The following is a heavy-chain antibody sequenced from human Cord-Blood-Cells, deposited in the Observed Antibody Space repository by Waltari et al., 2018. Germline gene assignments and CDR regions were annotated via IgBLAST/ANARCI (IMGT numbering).Heavy chain of an antibody. CDR2: INPNSGGT. D-gene: IGHD3-16*01. CDR3: ARGPLLSSGGAVLDY. Sequence: QVQLVQSGAEVKKPGASVKVSCKASGYTFTGYYMHWVRQAPGQGLEWMGWINPNSGGTNYAQKFQGRVTMTRDTSISTAYMELSRLRSDDTAVYYCARGPLLSSGGAVLDYWGQGTLVTVSS. CDR1: GYTFTGYY. J-gene: IGHJ4*02. V-gene: IGHV1-2*02.